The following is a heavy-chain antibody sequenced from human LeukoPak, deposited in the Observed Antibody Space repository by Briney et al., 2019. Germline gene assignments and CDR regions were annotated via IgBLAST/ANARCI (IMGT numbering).Heavy chain of an antibody. V-gene: IGHV3-23*01. CDR1: GITFSRYV. CDR2: ISGSGGNT. Sequence: GGSLRLSCAASGITFSRYVMSWVRQAPGKGLEWVSLISGSGGNTYYADSVKGRFTISRDNSKNTLYLQMNSLRAEDTAVYYCAKDPTDSSGYYLYYFDFGGQGTLVTVSS. J-gene: IGHJ4*02. D-gene: IGHD3-22*01. CDR3: AKDPTDSSGYYLYYFDF.